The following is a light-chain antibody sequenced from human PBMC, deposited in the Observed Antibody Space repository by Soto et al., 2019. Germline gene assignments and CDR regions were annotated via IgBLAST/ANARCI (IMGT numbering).Light chain of an antibody. CDR2: GAS. Sequence: EIVMTQSPATLSVSPGERATLSCRASQSVSSNLAWYQQKPGQAPRLLIYGASTRATGIPARFSGSGSGTEFTLNISSLQSEDFAVYYCQQYNNWPPGTFGQGTKVDIK. CDR1: QSVSSN. V-gene: IGKV3-15*01. CDR3: QQYNNWPPGT. J-gene: IGKJ1*01.